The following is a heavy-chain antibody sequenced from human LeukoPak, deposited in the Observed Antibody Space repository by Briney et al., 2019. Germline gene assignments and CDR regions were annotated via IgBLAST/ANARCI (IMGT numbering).Heavy chain of an antibody. Sequence: GGSLRLSCAASGFTFSTYGMHWVRQAPGKGLEWVAVVWYDGSNIHYVDSVKGRFTISRDNAKNSLYLQMNSLRAEDTAVYYCASQDYYYGMDVWGQGTTVTVSS. CDR1: GFTFSTYG. J-gene: IGHJ6*02. CDR3: ASQDYYYGMDV. V-gene: IGHV3-33*03. CDR2: VWYDGSNI.